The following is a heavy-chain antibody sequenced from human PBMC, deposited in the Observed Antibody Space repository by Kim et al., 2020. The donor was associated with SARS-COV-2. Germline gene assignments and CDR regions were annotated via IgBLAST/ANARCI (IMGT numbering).Heavy chain of an antibody. CDR1: GFTFSSNW. J-gene: IGHJ3*01. CDR3: ARDGYNLDAFDV. D-gene: IGHD5-12*01. CDR2: IKPDDSEK. Sequence: GGSLRLSCVASGFTFSSNWMSWVRQAPGKGLERVSNIKPDDSEKYYVDSVKGRFTVSRDNAKNSLYLQMNSLRAEDTAVYYCARDGYNLDAFDVWGQGT. V-gene: IGHV3-7*01.